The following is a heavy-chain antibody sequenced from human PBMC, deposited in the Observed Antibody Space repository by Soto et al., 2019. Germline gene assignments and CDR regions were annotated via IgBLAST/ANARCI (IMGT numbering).Heavy chain of an antibody. CDR1: GGSISSGGYY. CDR3: ARGPGTMAKIDY. V-gene: IGHV4-31*03. CDR2: IYYSGST. J-gene: IGHJ4*02. Sequence: QVQLQESGPGLVKPSQTLSLTCTVSGGSISSGGYYWSWIRQHPGKGLEWIGYIYYSGSTYYHPSLQSRATISVDTSKNQFSATLISLTAATTAVYYCARGPGTMAKIDYWGQRTLVTVSS. D-gene: IGHD3-10*01.